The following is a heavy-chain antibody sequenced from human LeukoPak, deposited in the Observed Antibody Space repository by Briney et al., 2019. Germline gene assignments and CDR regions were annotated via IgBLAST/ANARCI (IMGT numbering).Heavy chain of an antibody. CDR3: AKSIAVTGTGYFDY. CDR2: ISYDGSNT. J-gene: IGHJ4*02. D-gene: IGHD6-19*01. Sequence: PGGSLRPSCAASGFTFSSYGMHWVRQAPGKGLEWVAVISYDGSNTYYADSVKGRFTISRDNSKNTLYLQMNSLRVEDTAVYYCAKSIAVTGTGYFDYWGQGTLVTVSS. CDR1: GFTFSSYG. V-gene: IGHV3-30*18.